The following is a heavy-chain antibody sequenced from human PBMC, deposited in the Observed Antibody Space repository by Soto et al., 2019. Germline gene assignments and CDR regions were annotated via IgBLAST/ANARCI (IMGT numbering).Heavy chain of an antibody. CDR2: IKSKTDGGTT. D-gene: IGHD2-15*01. CDR3: TTDLSVVVVAATSH. V-gene: IGHV3-15*01. CDR1: GFTFSNAW. J-gene: IGHJ4*02. Sequence: PGGSLRLSCAASGFTFSNAWMSWVRQAPGKGLEWVGRIKSKTDGGTTDYAAPVKGRFTISRDDSKNTLYLQMNSLKTEDTAVYYCTTDLSVVVVAATSHWGQGTLVTVSS.